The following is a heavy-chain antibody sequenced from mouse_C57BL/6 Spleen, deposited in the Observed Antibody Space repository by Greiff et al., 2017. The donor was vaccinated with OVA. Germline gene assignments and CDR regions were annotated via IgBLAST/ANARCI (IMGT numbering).Heavy chain of an antibody. CDR2: ISYSGST. CDR1: GYSITSGYD. CDR3: ARDVDGDWYFDV. V-gene: IGHV3-1*01. Sequence: EVKLQESGPGMVKPSQSLSLTCTVTGYSITSGYDWHWIRHFPGNKLEWMGYISYSGSTNYNPSLKSRISITHDTSKNHFFLKLNSVTTEDTATYYCARDVDGDWYFDVWGTGTTVTVSS. J-gene: IGHJ1*03. D-gene: IGHD2-3*01.